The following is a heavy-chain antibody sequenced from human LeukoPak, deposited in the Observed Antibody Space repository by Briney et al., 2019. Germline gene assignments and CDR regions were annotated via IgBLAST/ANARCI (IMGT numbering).Heavy chain of an antibody. J-gene: IGHJ1*01. Sequence: PSETLSLTCTVSGGSMSYYYWTWIRQTPGKGLEWIGYKYYDGNSGNTNYNPSLESRVTISVDTSKNHVSLNLTSVTAADTAVYYCARGPGLEGFQHWGQGTLVTVSS. D-gene: IGHD3/OR15-3a*01. V-gene: IGHV4-59*01. CDR1: GGSMSYYY. CDR3: ARGPGLEGFQH. CDR2: KYYDGNSGNT.